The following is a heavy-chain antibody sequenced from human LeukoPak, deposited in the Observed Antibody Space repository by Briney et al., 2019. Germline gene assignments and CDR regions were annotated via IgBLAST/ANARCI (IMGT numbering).Heavy chain of an antibody. CDR3: ARARRQWLVGANIRGDNPPYYYDY. Sequence: GSLRLSCAASGFTFSSYWMSWVRQAPGKGLEWIGEINHSGSTNYNPSLKSRVTISVDTSKNQFSLKLSSVTAADTAVYYCARARRQWLVGANIRGDNPPYYYDYWGQGTLVTVSS. CDR1: GFTFSSYW. V-gene: IGHV4-34*01. CDR2: INHSGST. D-gene: IGHD6-19*01. J-gene: IGHJ4*02.